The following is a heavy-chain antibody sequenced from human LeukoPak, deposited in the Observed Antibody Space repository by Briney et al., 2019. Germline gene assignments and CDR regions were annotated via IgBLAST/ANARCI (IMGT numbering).Heavy chain of an antibody. V-gene: IGHV4-59*12. CDR3: AREQLVQLDY. D-gene: IGHD6-13*01. J-gene: IGHJ4*02. CDR1: GGSISSYY. CDR2: IYYSGSS. Sequence: SETLSLTCTVSGGSISSYYWSWIRQPPGKGLEWIGYIYYSGSSNYNPSLKSRVTISVDTSKNQFSLKLSSVTAADTAVYYCAREQLVQLDYWGQGTLVTVSS.